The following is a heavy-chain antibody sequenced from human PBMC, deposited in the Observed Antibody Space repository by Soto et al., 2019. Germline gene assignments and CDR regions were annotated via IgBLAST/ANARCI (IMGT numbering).Heavy chain of an antibody. CDR3: ARGQATYGIPIDY. CDR1: GLAFSSYD. J-gene: IGHJ4*02. CDR2: ISYDGSNH. Sequence: PGGSLRLSCVASGLAFSSYDMHWVRQAPGRGLDWVSVISYDGSNHYQADSVKGRFTISRDNPMRTLYLQMNSLRADDTAVYYCARGQATYGIPIDYRGQGTLVTVSS. V-gene: IGHV3-30*03. D-gene: IGHD2-8*01.